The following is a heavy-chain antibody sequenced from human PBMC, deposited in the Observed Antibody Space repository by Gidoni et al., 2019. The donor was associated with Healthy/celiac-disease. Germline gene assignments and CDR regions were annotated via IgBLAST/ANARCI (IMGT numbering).Heavy chain of an antibody. CDR1: GFTFSSSA. D-gene: IGHD6-6*01. Sequence: EVQLVESGGGLVQPGGSLRLSCSASGFTFSSSAMHWVRQAPGKGLEYDSAISSNGSSTYYADSVKGRFTISRDNSKNTLYLQMSSLRAEDTAVYYCVKDSSIAARPGSIGYFDYWGQGTLVTVSS. J-gene: IGHJ4*02. V-gene: IGHV3-64D*06. CDR3: VKDSSIAARPGSIGYFDY. CDR2: ISSNGSST.